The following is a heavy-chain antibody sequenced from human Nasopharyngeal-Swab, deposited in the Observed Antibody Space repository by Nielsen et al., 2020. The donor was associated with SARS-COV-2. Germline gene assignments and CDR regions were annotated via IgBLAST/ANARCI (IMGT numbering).Heavy chain of an antibody. Sequence: GESLKISCAASGFTFSSYEMNWVRQAPGKGLEWVSYISSSGSTIYYADSVKGRFTISRDNAKNSLYLQMNSLRAEDTAVYCCARVGLHYYDSSGPFDYWGQGTLVTVSS. CDR1: GFTFSSYE. D-gene: IGHD3-22*01. J-gene: IGHJ4*02. CDR3: ARVGLHYYDSSGPFDY. V-gene: IGHV3-48*03. CDR2: ISSSGSTI.